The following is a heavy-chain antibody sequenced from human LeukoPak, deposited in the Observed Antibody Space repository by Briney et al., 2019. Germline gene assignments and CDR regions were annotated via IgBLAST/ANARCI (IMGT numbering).Heavy chain of an antibody. CDR2: ISSSSSYI. CDR1: GFTFSSYS. CDR3: ARDAVGWPFDY. J-gene: IGHJ4*02. V-gene: IGHV3-21*01. Sequence: GGSLRLSCAASGFTFSSYSMNWVRQAPGKGLEWVSSISSSSSYIYYADSVKGRFTISSDNAKNSLYLQMNSLRAEDTAVYYCARDAVGWPFDYWGQGTLVTVSS. D-gene: IGHD4-23*01.